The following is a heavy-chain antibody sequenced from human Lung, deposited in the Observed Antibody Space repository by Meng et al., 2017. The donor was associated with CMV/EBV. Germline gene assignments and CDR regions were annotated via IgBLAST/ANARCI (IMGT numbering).Heavy chain of an antibody. CDR1: GFTFSSYW. V-gene: IGHV3-7*01. CDR2: INQDGSEK. CDR3: ARRRWGLDV. Sequence: GGSLRLSCAASGFTFSSYWMSWVRQAPGKGLEWVANINQDGSEKYYVDSVEGRFTISRDNAKDSLYLQMNALRAEDTAVYYCARRRWGLDVWGQGTTVTVSS. J-gene: IGHJ6*02. D-gene: IGHD6-13*01.